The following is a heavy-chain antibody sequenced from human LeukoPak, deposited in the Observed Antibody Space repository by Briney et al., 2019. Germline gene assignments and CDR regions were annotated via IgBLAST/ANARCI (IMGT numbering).Heavy chain of an antibody. V-gene: IGHV5-51*01. Sequence: GEALKISCKGSGHSFTSYWIGWVRQMPGKGLEWMGIIYPGDSDTRYSPSFQGQVTISADKSISTAYLQWSSLKASDTAMYYCARGYCSSTSCSYFDYWGQGTLVTVSS. D-gene: IGHD2-2*01. CDR3: ARGYCSSTSCSYFDY. CDR1: GHSFTSYW. J-gene: IGHJ4*02. CDR2: IYPGDSDT.